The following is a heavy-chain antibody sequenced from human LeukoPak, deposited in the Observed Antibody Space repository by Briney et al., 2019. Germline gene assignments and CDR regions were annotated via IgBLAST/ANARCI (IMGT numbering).Heavy chain of an antibody. CDR1: GGSISSYY. CDR2: IYYSGST. Sequence: SETLSLTCTVSGGSISSYYWSWIRQPPGKGLEWIGYIYYSGSTNYNPSLKSRVTISVDTSKNQFSPKLSSVTAADTAVYYCARHPVYGSTPWGAFDIWGQGTIVTVSS. V-gene: IGHV4-59*08. D-gene: IGHD4-17*01. CDR3: ARHPVYGSTPWGAFDI. J-gene: IGHJ3*02.